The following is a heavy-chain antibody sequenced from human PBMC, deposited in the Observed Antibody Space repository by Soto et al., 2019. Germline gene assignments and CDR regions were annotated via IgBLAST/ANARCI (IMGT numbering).Heavy chain of an antibody. J-gene: IGHJ4*02. Sequence: QVHLQESGPGLVKPSETLSLTCSVSGGSINNHYWSWIRQPPGKGLEWIGYVYYTGSTNYNPSLKTRVTMSVATSKNQCSLNLTSLTAADRAIYYCARANWYSEYWGQGTLVTVSS. CDR1: GGSINNHY. D-gene: IGHD7-27*01. V-gene: IGHV4-59*11. CDR2: VYYTGST. CDR3: ARANWYSEY.